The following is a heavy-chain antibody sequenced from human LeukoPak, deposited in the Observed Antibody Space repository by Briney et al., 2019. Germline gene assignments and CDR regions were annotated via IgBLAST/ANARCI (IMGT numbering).Heavy chain of an antibody. CDR3: ARVRCSGGNCPYYYYYYYMDV. CDR2: IHTSGNT. Sequence: PSETLSLTCTVSGGSISSGSYCWSWIRQPAGKGLEWIGHIHTSGNTNYNSSLKSRVTISVDTSKNQFSLKLSSVTAADTAVYYCARVRCSGGNCPYYYYYYYMDVWGKGTTVTVSS. J-gene: IGHJ6*03. V-gene: IGHV4-61*09. CDR1: GGSISSGSYC. D-gene: IGHD2-15*01.